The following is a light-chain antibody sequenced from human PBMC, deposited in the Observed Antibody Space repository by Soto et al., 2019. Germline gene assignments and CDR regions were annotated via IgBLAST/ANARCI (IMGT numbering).Light chain of an antibody. CDR3: QQSYLVPWT. Sequence: DIQMTQSPSSLSASVGDRVTITCRASQSINSYLNWYQQKPGKVPELLIYAVSSLQRGVPSRFSGSAYGTDFTLTINSLQPEDFATYYCQQSYLVPWTFGQGTKVEIK. CDR1: QSINSY. CDR2: AVS. J-gene: IGKJ1*01. V-gene: IGKV1-39*01.